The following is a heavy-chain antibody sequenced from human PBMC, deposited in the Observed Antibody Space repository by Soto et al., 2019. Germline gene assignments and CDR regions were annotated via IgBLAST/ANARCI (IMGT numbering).Heavy chain of an antibody. D-gene: IGHD1-1*01. J-gene: IGHJ4*02. CDR2: INAANENI. Sequence: QVQLVQSGAEVKKPGASVKVSCKASGYTFTSYTIHWIRQAPGQRLEWMGYINAANENIKFAEQFQGRVTLTRNASASTVYVELDSLRPEDTAFYSCARVRGATTGDTFGYWGQGTLVTVSS. CDR3: ARVRGATTGDTFGY. CDR1: GYTFTSYT. V-gene: IGHV1-3*01.